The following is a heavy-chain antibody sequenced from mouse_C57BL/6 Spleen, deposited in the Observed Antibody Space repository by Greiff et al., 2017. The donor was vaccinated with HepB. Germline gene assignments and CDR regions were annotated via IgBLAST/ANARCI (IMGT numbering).Heavy chain of an antibody. J-gene: IGHJ1*03. CDR1: GYTFTSYD. Sequence: QVQLQQSGPELVKPGASVKLSCKASGYTFTSYDINWVKQRPGQGLEWIGWIYPRDGSTKYNEKFKGKATLTVDTSSSTAYMELHSLTSEDSAVYFCASPLYDGYFGGYFDVWGTGTTVTVSS. D-gene: IGHD2-3*01. CDR2: IYPRDGST. V-gene: IGHV1-85*01. CDR3: ASPLYDGYFGGYFDV.